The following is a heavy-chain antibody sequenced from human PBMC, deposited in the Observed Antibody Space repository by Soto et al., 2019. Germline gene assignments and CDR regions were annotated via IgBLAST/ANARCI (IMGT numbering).Heavy chain of an antibody. CDR3: ARHYNQSTNLSHX. CDR2: ISAYNGNT. D-gene: IGHD3-10*01. Sequence: VSVKVSCNTSGYTFTSYGISWVRQAPGQGLEWMGWISAYNGNTNYAQKLQGRVTMTTEPSTSTAYMELRRLRSEDTAVYYCARHYNQSTNLSHXWGQGTLVT. J-gene: IGHJ5*02. CDR1: GYTFTSYG. V-gene: IGHV1-18*04.